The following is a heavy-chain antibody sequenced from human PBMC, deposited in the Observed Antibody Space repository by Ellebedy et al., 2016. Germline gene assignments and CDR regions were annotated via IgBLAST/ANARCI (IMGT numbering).Heavy chain of an antibody. V-gene: IGHV3-30*18. CDR2: ISYDGSNK. Sequence: GESLKISXVTSGFTFRNYGMHWVRQAPGKGLEWVAVISYDGSNKYYADSVKGRFTISRDNSKNTLYLQMNSLRAEDTAVYYCAKDRVDYYYYGMDVWGQGTTVTVSS. CDR3: AKDRVDYYYYGMDV. D-gene: IGHD3-10*01. J-gene: IGHJ6*02. CDR1: GFTFRNYG.